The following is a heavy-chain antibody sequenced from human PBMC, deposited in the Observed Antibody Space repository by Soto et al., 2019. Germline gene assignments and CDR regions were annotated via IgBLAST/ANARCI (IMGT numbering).Heavy chain of an antibody. J-gene: IGHJ6*02. Sequence: PSETLSLTCAVYGGSFSGYYWSWIRQPPGKGLEWIGEINHSGSTNYNPSLKSRVTISVDTSKNQFSLKLRSVTAADTAVYYCARGLDAENYYGMDVWGQGTTVTVSS. CDR2: INHSGST. CDR3: ARGLDAENYYGMDV. CDR1: GGSFSGYY. V-gene: IGHV4-34*01.